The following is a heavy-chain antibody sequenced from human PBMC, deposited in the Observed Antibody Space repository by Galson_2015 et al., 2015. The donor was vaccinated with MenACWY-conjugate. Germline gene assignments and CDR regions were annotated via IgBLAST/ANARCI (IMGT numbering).Heavy chain of an antibody. J-gene: IGHJ4*02. CDR1: GFTFSNYW. V-gene: IGHV3-74*01. Sequence: SLRLSCAASGFTFSNYWMHWVRHAPGKGLVWVSRIDNDGSRTNYADSVKGRFTISRDNAANTLYLQMNSLRSEDTAVYYWARDRSVTWGGFDYWGRGVLVTVSS. CDR3: ARDRSVTWGGFDY. D-gene: IGHD7-27*01. CDR2: IDNDGSRT.